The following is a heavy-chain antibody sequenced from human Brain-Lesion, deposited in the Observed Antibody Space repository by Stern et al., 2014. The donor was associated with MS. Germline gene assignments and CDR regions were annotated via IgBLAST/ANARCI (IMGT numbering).Heavy chain of an antibody. CDR3: ARMRYSGDYFIDY. V-gene: IGHV2-70*01. CDR1: GFSLSTPGVG. J-gene: IGHJ4*02. D-gene: IGHD5-12*01. CDR2: VDWDDEK. Sequence: ESGPALVKPTQSLTLTCTFSGFSLSTPGVGVTWIRQPPGQALEXLALVDWDDEKYYSTSLKTRLSIFKDTTKNQVVLTMTNMDPVDTATYYCARMRYSGDYFIDYWGQGTLVTVSS.